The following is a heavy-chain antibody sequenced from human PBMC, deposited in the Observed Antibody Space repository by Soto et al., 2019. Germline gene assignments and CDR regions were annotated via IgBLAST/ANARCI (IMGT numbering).Heavy chain of an antibody. CDR1: GYSFTSYW. J-gene: IGHJ4*02. Sequence: PGESLKISCKGSGYSFTSYWISWVRQMPGKGLEWMGRIDPSDSYTNYSPSFQGHVTISADKSISTAYLQWSSLKASDTAMYYCPRHNRDESGGNSRPFDYWGQGTLVTVSS. CDR3: PRHNRDESGGNSRPFDY. D-gene: IGHD2-21*02. CDR2: IDPSDSYT. V-gene: IGHV5-10-1*01.